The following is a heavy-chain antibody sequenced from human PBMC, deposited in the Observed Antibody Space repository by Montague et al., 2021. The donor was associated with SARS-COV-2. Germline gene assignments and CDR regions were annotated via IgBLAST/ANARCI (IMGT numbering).Heavy chain of an antibody. D-gene: IGHD5/OR15-5a*01. CDR1: GDSISGYY. Sequence: SETLSLTCTVSGDSISGYYWTWIRQAPEKGLEWIGEISYTGHTRYNPSLQSRVSVSGDSSENQFSLTLTSVTAADTAVYYCARSHYSVSWCPDWGQGTLVTVSS. CDR2: ISYTGHT. CDR3: ARSHYSVSWCPD. J-gene: IGHJ4*02. V-gene: IGHV4-59*12.